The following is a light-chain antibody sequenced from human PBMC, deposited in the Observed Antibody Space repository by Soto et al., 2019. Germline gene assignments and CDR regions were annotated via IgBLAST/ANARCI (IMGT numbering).Light chain of an antibody. CDR3: EQSYSVPLT. V-gene: IGKV1-39*01. CDR2: SAF. CDR1: HSIGNH. Sequence: DIQMTQSPSSLSISVGDRVTITCRSSHSIGNHLNGYQQKPGKAPQLLLYSAFTLQSWVPSRFSGSGSGTAFTLTITSLQPEDSATYFCEQSYSVPLTFGGRTKV. J-gene: IGKJ4*01.